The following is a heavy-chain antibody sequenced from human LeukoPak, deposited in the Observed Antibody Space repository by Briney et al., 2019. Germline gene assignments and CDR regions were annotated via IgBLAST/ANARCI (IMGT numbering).Heavy chain of an antibody. CDR2: IKQDGIDK. D-gene: IGHD3-9*01. Sequence: GGSLRLSCAASGFIFNTYWMSWVRQAPGKGLEWVANIKQDGIDKYYVDPVKGRFTISRDNAKDSLYLQMNSLRAEDTAVYYCARDHQAGYYAPIDYWGQGTLVTVSS. V-gene: IGHV3-7*04. CDR3: ARDHQAGYYAPIDY. J-gene: IGHJ4*02. CDR1: GFIFNTYW.